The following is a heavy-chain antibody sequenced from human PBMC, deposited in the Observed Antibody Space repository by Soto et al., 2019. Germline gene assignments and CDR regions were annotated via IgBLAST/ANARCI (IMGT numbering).Heavy chain of an antibody. J-gene: IGHJ4*02. Sequence: GESLKISCKGSGYSFTSYWIGWVRQMPGKGLEWMGIIYPGDSDTRYSPSFQGQVTISADKSISTAYLQWSSPKASDTAMYYCARSDLYCSGGSCYSSLFDYWCQGTLVTVSS. CDR1: GYSFTSYW. CDR3: ARSDLYCSGGSCYSSLFDY. V-gene: IGHV5-51*01. D-gene: IGHD2-15*01. CDR2: IYPGDSDT.